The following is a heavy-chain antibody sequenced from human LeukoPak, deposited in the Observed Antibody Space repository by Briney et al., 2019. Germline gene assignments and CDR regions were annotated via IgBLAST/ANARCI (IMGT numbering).Heavy chain of an antibody. CDR1: GFTFSSYG. D-gene: IGHD3-10*01. V-gene: IGHV3-30*18. J-gene: IGHJ5*02. Sequence: GRSLRLSCAASGFTFSSYGMHWVRQAPGKGLEWVAVISYDGSNKYYADSVKGRFTISRDNSKNTLYLQMNSLRAEDTAVYYCAKDYTPPMVRGVYNWFDPWGQGTLVTVSS. CDR3: AKDYTPPMVRGVYNWFDP. CDR2: ISYDGSNK.